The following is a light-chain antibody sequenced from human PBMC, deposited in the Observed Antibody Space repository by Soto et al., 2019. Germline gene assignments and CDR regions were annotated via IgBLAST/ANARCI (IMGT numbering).Light chain of an antibody. V-gene: IGLV2-14*01. CDR3: SSYTSSSTYV. CDR2: GVS. CDR1: TSDVGGYNY. J-gene: IGLJ1*01. Sequence: QSALTQPASVSGSPGQSITISCTGTTSDVGGYNYVSWYQQHPGKAPKLMIYGVSIRPSGASDRFSGSKSGNTASLTISGLQAEDEADYYCSSYTSSSTYVFGTGTKLTVL.